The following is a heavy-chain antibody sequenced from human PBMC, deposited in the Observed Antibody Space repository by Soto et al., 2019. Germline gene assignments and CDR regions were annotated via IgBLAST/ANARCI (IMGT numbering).Heavy chain of an antibody. CDR3: ARDSEYSYGSYNWFDP. D-gene: IGHD5-18*01. CDR1: GFTFSSYG. J-gene: IGHJ5*02. V-gene: IGHV3-33*01. Sequence: GGSLTLSCAASGFTFSSYGVHWVRQAPGKGLEWVAVIWYDGSNKYYADSVKGRFTISRDNSKNTLYLQMNSLRAEDTAVYYCARDSEYSYGSYNWFDPWGQGALVTVSS. CDR2: IWYDGSNK.